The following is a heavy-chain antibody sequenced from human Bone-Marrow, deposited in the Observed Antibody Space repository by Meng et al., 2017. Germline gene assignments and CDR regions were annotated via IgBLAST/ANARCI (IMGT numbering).Heavy chain of an antibody. Sequence: LRLSFTVPGYPISIVYYWSWIRQRTGKGLEWIGVINNSGSSNYNPSLKSRVTISVDTSKNQFSLKLSSVTAADTAVYYCARVCTIFGVVIIRHPYYFDYWGQGTLVTVSS. V-gene: IGHV4-38-2*02. D-gene: IGHD3-3*01. CDR2: INNSGSS. J-gene: IGHJ4*02. CDR1: GYPISIVYY. CDR3: ARVCTIFGVVIIRHPYYFDY.